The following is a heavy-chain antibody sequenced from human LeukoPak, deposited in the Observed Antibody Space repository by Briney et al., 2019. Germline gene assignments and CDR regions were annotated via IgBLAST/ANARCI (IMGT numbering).Heavy chain of an antibody. J-gene: IGHJ4*02. D-gene: IGHD2-15*01. Sequence: GGSLRLSCAASGFTFSNYWMSWVRQAPGKGLEWVANLKQDGCEKYYVDSVKGRFTISRDNAKNSLYLQMNSLRAEDTALYYCAREDQPRGTFDYWGQGILVTVSS. CDR2: LKQDGCEK. CDR3: AREDQPRGTFDY. CDR1: GFTFSNYW. V-gene: IGHV3-7*05.